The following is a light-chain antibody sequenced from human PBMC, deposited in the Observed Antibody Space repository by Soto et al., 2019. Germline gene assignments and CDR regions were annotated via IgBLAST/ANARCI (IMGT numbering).Light chain of an antibody. CDR3: QQYGSSPMYS. Sequence: EIVLTQSPGTLSLSPGEGATLSCRASQSINSNVLAWYQHKVGRAPRLLIHAASIRATGIPDRFSGSGSGTDFTLTISRLEPEDFAVYYCQQYGSSPMYSFGQGTK. CDR2: AAS. CDR1: QSINSNV. J-gene: IGKJ2*03. V-gene: IGKV3-20*01.